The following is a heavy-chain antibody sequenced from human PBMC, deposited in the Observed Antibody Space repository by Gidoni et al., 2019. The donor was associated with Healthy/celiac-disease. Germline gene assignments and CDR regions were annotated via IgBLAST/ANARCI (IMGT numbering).Heavy chain of an antibody. CDR3: AKVTSRAVAGYFDY. CDR2: ISGSGGST. V-gene: IGHV3-23*01. D-gene: IGHD6-19*01. J-gene: IGHJ4*02. CDR1: GFTFSSYA. Sequence: VQLLESGGGLVQPGRPLRLSCAASGFTFSSYAMSWVRQAPGKGLEWVSAISGSGGSTYYADSVKGRFTISRDNSKNTLYLQMNSLRAEDTAVYYCAKVTSRAVAGYFDYWGQGTLVTVSS.